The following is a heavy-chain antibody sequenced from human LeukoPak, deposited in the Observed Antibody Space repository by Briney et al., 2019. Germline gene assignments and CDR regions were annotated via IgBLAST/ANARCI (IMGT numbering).Heavy chain of an antibody. J-gene: IGHJ4*02. CDR3: ARDRWSSGWYGNYFDY. CDR2: INPSGGST. Sequence: ATVTVSCKASGYTFTSYYMHWVRQAPGQGLEWMGIINPSGGSTSYAQKFQGRVTMTRDTSTSTVYMELSSLRSEDTAVYYCARDRWSSGWYGNYFDYWGQGTLVTVSS. V-gene: IGHV1-46*01. D-gene: IGHD6-19*01. CDR1: GYTFTSYY.